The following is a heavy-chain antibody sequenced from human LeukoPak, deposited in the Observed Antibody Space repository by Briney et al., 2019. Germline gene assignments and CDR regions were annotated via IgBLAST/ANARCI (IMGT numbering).Heavy chain of an antibody. CDR2: ISATGGGA. Sequence: GGSLRLSCAASGFTFKNFAMTWVRQAPGKGLEWVSTISATGGGAYYADSVKGRFTISRDNSKDTLSLQMNTLRAEDTAVYYCAKDVRRAEYCSGTTCYTSSFDYWGQGTLVTVSS. V-gene: IGHV3-23*01. J-gene: IGHJ4*02. CDR1: GFTFKNFA. D-gene: IGHD2-2*02. CDR3: AKDVRRAEYCSGTTCYTSSFDY.